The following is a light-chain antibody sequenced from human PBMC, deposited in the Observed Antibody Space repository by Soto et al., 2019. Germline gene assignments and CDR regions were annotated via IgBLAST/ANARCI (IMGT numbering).Light chain of an antibody. CDR3: QQYGNSPPLT. V-gene: IGKV3-20*01. Sequence: EIVVTQSPGTLYLSPGERATLSCRASQSVSSHLAWYQQRPGQAPRLPIYGASSRATGIPDRCSGSGSGTDFTLTSSRLQPEDFALYYCQQYGNSPPLTFRGGTKVELK. CDR2: GAS. J-gene: IGKJ4*02. CDR1: QSVSSH.